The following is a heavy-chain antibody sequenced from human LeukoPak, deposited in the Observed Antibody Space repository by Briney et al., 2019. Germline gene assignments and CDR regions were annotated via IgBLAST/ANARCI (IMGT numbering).Heavy chain of an antibody. CDR1: GYSFTSYW. V-gene: IGHV5-51*01. CDR2: IYPGDSDT. CDR3: ARQDSGYDGARRIVVVTAIDY. Sequence: GESLKISCKGSGYSFTSYWIGWVRQMPGKGLEWMGIIYPGDSDTRYSPSFQGQVTTSADKSISTAYLQWSSLKASDTAMYYCARQDSGYDGARRIVVVTAIDYWGQGTLVTVSS. D-gene: IGHD2-21*02. J-gene: IGHJ4*02.